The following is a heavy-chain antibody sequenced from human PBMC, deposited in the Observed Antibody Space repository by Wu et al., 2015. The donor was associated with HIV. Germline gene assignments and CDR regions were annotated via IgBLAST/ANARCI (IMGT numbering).Heavy chain of an antibody. CDR2: INPNSGGT. CDR3: ARDINYYDSSGYYYPLDY. CDR1: GYTFTGYY. V-gene: IGHV1-2*02. D-gene: IGHD3-22*01. Sequence: QVQLVQSGAEVKKPGASVKVSCKASGYTFTGYYMHWVRQAPGQGLEWMGWINPNSGGTNYAQKFQGRVTMTRDTSISTAYMELSRLRSDDTAVYYCARDINYYDSSGYYYPLDYWGQGTLVTVSS. J-gene: IGHJ4*02.